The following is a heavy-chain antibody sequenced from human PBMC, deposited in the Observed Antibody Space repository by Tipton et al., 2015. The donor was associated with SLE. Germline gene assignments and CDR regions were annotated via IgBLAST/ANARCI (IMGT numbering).Heavy chain of an antibody. CDR3: AKSPYYYDSSGCFDY. D-gene: IGHD3-22*01. CDR1: GFTFSSYA. CDR2: ISGSGGST. Sequence: SLRLSCAASGFTFSSYAMSWVRQAPGKGLEWVSAISGSGGSTYYADSVKGRFTISRDNSKNTLYLQMNSLRAEDTALYYCAKSPYYYDSSGCFDYWGQGTLVTVSS. V-gene: IGHV3-23*01. J-gene: IGHJ4*02.